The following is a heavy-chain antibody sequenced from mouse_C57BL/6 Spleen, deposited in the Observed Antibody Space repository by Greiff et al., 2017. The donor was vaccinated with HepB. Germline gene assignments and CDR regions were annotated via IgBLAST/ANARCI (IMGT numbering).Heavy chain of an antibody. Sequence: EVKVVESGGGLVQPGGSLKLSCAASGFTFSDYGMAWVRQAPRKGPEWVAFISNLAYSIYYADTVTGRFTISRENAKNTLYLEMSSLRSEDTAMYYCARQGHSSGFWFAYWGQGTLVTVSA. CDR1: GFTFSDYG. CDR3: ARQGHSSGFWFAY. D-gene: IGHD3-2*02. V-gene: IGHV5-15*01. J-gene: IGHJ3*01. CDR2: ISNLAYSI.